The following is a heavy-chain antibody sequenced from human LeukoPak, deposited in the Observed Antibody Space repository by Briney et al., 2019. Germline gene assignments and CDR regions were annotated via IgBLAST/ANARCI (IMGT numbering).Heavy chain of an antibody. D-gene: IGHD6-19*01. J-gene: IGHJ3*02. CDR1: GFTFSSYG. CDR2: ISYDGSNK. CDR3: ARDAEQWLFAFDI. V-gene: IGHV3-30*03. Sequence: QPGRSLRLSCAASGFTFSSYGMHWVRQAPGKGLEWVAVISYDGSNKYYADSVKGRFTISRDNSKNSLYLQMNSLRAEDTAVYYCARDAEQWLFAFDIWGQGTMVTVSS.